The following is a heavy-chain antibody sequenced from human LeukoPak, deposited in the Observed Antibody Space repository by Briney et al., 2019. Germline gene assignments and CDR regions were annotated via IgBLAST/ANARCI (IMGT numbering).Heavy chain of an antibody. CDR2: VDPEEGEI. CDR3: ATEAVSLVSSGYRNFDY. Sequence: ASVKVSCKVSGYTVTEVSMQWVRQAPGKGLEWMGGVDPEEGEIVYAQKFQGRITMTEDTSTDTAYMDLSSLRPEDTAIYYCATEAVSLVSSGYRNFDYWGQGTLVTVSS. D-gene: IGHD6-25*01. J-gene: IGHJ4*02. CDR1: GYTVTEVS. V-gene: IGHV1-24*01.